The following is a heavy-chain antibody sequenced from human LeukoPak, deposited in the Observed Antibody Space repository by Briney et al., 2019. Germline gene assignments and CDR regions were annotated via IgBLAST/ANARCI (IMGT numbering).Heavy chain of an antibody. Sequence: GGSLRLSCAASGFTFSSYGMHWVRQAPGKGLEWVAVIWYDGSNKYYADSVKGRFTISRDNSKNTLYLQMNRLRAEDTAVYYCARGAMLNIDYWGQGTLVTVSS. CDR1: GFTFSSYG. CDR3: ARGAMLNIDY. V-gene: IGHV3-33*01. J-gene: IGHJ4*02. CDR2: IWYDGSNK. D-gene: IGHD2-2*01.